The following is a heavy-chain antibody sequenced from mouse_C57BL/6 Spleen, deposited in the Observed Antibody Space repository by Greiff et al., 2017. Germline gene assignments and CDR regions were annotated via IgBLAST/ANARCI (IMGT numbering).Heavy chain of an antibody. CDR2: IWSGGSK. J-gene: IGHJ4*01. D-gene: IGHD2-4*01. CDR1: GFSLTSYG. Sequence: VQLQESGPGLVQPSQSLSITCTVSGFSLTSYGVHWVRQSPGKGLEWLGVIWSGGSKDYNAAFISRLSISKDNSKSQVFFKMNSLQADDTAIYYCARTGITGVYYDAMDYWGQGTSVTVSS. CDR3: ARTGITGVYYDAMDY. V-gene: IGHV2-2*01.